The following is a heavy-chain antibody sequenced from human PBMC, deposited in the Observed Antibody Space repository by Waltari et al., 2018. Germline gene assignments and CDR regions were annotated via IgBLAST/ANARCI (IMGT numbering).Heavy chain of an antibody. CDR2: ISGSGDAT. V-gene: IGHV3-23*01. CDR1: GFTFSCYA. CDR3: AKDKAAIVYWFDP. D-gene: IGHD2-2*01. J-gene: IGHJ5*02. Sequence: EVQLLESGGGLVQPGGSLRLSCAASGFTFSCYAMRWVRQAPGKGLEWVSAISGSGDATYYADSVKGRFTMSRDNSNNRLYLQMNSLRAEDTAIYYCAKDKAAIVYWFDPWGQGTLVTVSS.